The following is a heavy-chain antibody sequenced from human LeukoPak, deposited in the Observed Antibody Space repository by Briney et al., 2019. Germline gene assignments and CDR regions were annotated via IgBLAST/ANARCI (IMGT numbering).Heavy chain of an antibody. CDR2: MSYDGSNK. J-gene: IGHJ4*02. D-gene: IGHD3-3*01. Sequence: GGSLRLSCAAYGFTFSSYAMHWVRQAPGKELEWVAVMSYDGSNKYYADSLKGRFTISRDNSKNTLFLQMNSLRAEDTAVYYCAKDHLYDFWSGYYDYWGQETLVTVSS. V-gene: IGHV3-30*04. CDR3: AKDHLYDFWSGYYDY. CDR1: GFTFSSYA.